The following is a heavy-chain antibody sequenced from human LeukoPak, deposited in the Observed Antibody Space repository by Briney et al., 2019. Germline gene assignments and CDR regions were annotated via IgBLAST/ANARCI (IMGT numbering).Heavy chain of an antibody. D-gene: IGHD3-10*01. Sequence: SETLSLTCTVSGGSISSSSYYWGWIRQPPGKGLEWIGSIYYSGSTYYNPSLKSRVTISVDTSKNQFSLKLSSVTAAGTAVYYCARLWFGELLYHFDYWGQGTLVTVSS. CDR3: ARLWFGELLYHFDY. CDR2: IYYSGST. V-gene: IGHV4-39*01. CDR1: GGSISSSSYY. J-gene: IGHJ4*02.